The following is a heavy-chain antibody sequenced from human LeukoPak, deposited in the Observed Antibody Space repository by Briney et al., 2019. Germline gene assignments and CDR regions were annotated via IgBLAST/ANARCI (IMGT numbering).Heavy chain of an antibody. CDR3: AREGPIYYDSSGYLDY. J-gene: IGHJ4*02. D-gene: IGHD3-22*01. V-gene: IGHV1-18*01. Sequence: ASVKVSCKASGYTFTGYGISWVRQAPGQGLEWMGWISAYNGNTNYAQKLQGRVTMTTDTSTSTAYMELRSLRSDDTAVYYCAREGPIYYDSSGYLDYWGQGTLVTVSS. CDR2: ISAYNGNT. CDR1: GYTFTGYG.